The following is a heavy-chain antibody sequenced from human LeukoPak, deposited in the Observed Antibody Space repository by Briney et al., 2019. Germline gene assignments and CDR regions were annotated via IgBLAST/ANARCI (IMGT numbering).Heavy chain of an antibody. Sequence: PGGSLRLSCAASGFTFSSYAMSWVRQAPGKGLEWVSAISGSGGSTYYADSVKGRFTISRDNSKNTLYLQMNSLRAEDTAVYYCAKDPDIVVVPAAIGRPGTWGQGTLVTVSS. CDR3: AKDPDIVVVPAAIGRPGT. CDR2: ISGSGGST. J-gene: IGHJ5*02. D-gene: IGHD2-2*02. V-gene: IGHV3-23*01. CDR1: GFTFSSYA.